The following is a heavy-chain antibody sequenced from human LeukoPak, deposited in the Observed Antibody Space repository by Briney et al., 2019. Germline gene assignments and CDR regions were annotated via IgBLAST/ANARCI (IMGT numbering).Heavy chain of an antibody. D-gene: IGHD1-1*01. CDR2: IYYNGNT. J-gene: IGHJ4*02. CDR3: ARSIGATEATSFDY. CDR1: GGSFSGYY. V-gene: IGHV4-34*01. Sequence: SETLSLTCAVYGGSFSGYYWSWIRQPPGKRLEWIGRIYYNGNTYYNPSLRSRVTISVDTSKNQFSLRLSSVTAADTALYYCARSIGATEATSFDYWGQGTLVSVSS.